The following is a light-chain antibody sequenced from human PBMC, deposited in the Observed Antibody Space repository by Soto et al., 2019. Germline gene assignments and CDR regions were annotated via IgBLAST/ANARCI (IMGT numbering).Light chain of an antibody. CDR3: LQDYDFPDA. J-gene: IGKJ2*01. CDR1: QDIRVD. CDR2: AAS. Sequence: AIQMTQSPPSLSASVGDRVIITCRASQDIRVDVGWLQQKLGHAPNLLIYAASTLHTGVPSRFTGSRSGPDFTLTINDVQPEDVSTYLCLQDYDFPDAFDQGTKVEI. V-gene: IGKV1-6*02.